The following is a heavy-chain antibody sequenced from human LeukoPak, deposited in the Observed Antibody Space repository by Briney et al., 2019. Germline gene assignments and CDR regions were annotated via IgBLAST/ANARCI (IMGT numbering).Heavy chain of an antibody. CDR2: IYYSGST. D-gene: IGHD1-1*01. Sequence: SETLSLTCAVSGGSVSSSSDYWGWIRQPPGKGLEWIGSIYYSGSTYYNPSLKSRVTISVDTSKNQFSLKLSSVTAADTAVYYCARQAPASPTTLFDYWGQGTLVTVSS. CDR3: ARQAPASPTTLFDY. V-gene: IGHV4-39*01. CDR1: GGSVSSSSDY. J-gene: IGHJ4*02.